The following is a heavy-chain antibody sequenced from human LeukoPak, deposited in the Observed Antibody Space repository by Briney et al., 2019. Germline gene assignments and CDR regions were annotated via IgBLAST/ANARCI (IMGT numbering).Heavy chain of an antibody. D-gene: IGHD6-13*01. CDR1: GFTFSTFA. CDR2: ISGSGGTT. J-gene: IGHJ4*02. V-gene: IGHV3-23*01. CDR3: GKPLRRSNIWYNFYD. Sequence: GESLTLSCAASGFTFSTFAMSWVRQPPAKGLEWVSSISGSGGTTYSADSLKGRLTIFRDNSKNTLFLQMNSLRAEDTAVYYCGKPLRRSNIWYNFYDWGQGTLVTVS.